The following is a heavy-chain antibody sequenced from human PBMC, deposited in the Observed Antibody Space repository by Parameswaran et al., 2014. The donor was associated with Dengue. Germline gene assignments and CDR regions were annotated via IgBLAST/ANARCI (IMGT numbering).Heavy chain of an antibody. CDR3: ARCPKGPNDYGAWGFDY. J-gene: IGHJ4*02. CDR2: IYYSGST. V-gene: IGHV4-39*01. D-gene: IGHD4-17*01. Sequence: WIRQPPGKGLEWIGSIYYSGSTYYNPSLKSRVTISVDTSKNQFSLKLSSVTAADTAVYYCARCPKGPNDYGAWGFDYWGQGTLVTVSS.